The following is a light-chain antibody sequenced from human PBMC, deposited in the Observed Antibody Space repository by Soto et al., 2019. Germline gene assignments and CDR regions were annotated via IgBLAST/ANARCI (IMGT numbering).Light chain of an antibody. CDR1: SGHSSYA. Sequence: QPVLTQSPSASASLGASVKLTCTLSSGHSSYAIAWHQQQPEKGPRYLMKLNSDGSHSKGDGIPDRFSASSSGAERYLIISSLQSEDEADYYCQTWGTGIRVFGGGTKLTVL. CDR2: LNSDGSH. J-gene: IGLJ3*02. V-gene: IGLV4-69*01. CDR3: QTWGTGIRV.